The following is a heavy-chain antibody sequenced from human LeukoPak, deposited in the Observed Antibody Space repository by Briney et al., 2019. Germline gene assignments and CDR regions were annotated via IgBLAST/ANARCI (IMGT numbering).Heavy chain of an antibody. Sequence: GASVKVSCKASGGAFSSYAISWVRQAPGQGLEWMGGIIPIFGTVNYAQKFQGRVTITTDESTSTAYMELSSLRSEDTAVYYCARDESSGGHYAFDIWGQGTMVTVSS. V-gene: IGHV1-69*05. CDR3: ARDESSGGHYAFDI. J-gene: IGHJ3*02. CDR2: IIPIFGTV. D-gene: IGHD2-15*01. CDR1: GGAFSSYA.